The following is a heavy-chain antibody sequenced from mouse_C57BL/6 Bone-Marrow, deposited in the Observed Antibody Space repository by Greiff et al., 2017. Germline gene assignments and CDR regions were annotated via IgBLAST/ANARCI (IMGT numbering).Heavy chain of an antibody. CDR3: ARQSYYDYDDYAMDY. CDR1: GYAFSSSW. CDR2: IYPGDGDT. D-gene: IGHD2-4*01. Sequence: QVQLQQSGPELVKPGASVKISCKASGYAFSSSWMNWVKQRPGKGLEWIGRIYPGDGDTNYNGKFKGKATLTADKSSSTAYMQLSSLTSEDSAVYFCARQSYYDYDDYAMDYWGQGTSVTVSS. V-gene: IGHV1-82*01. J-gene: IGHJ4*01.